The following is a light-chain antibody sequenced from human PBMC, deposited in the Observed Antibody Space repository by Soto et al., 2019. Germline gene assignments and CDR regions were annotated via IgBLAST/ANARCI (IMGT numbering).Light chain of an antibody. CDR1: QSISNY. J-gene: IGKJ3*01. CDR2: AAS. V-gene: IGKV1-39*01. Sequence: DIQMTQSTSSLSASVGDRVTITCRASQSISNYLNWYQQKPGKAPKLLIYAASSLQSGVPSRFSGSGSGTDLTLTISSLQPEDFATYSCQQSYTTLFTFGPGTNVDIK. CDR3: QQSYTTLFT.